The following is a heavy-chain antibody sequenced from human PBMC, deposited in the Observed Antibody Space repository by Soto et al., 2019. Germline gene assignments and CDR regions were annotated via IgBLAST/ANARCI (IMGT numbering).Heavy chain of an antibody. J-gene: IGHJ4*02. D-gene: IGHD3-10*01. CDR3: ARASSITMVRGVIMGGYFDY. Sequence: ASVKVSCTTSGYTFTHYYIHWVRQAPGQGLEWLGIINPASGSTNYAQKFQGRVTITRDTSASTAYMELSSLRSEDTAVYYCARASSITMVRGVIMGGYFDYWGQGTLVTVSS. CDR1: GYTFTHYY. CDR2: INPASGST. V-gene: IGHV1-46*01.